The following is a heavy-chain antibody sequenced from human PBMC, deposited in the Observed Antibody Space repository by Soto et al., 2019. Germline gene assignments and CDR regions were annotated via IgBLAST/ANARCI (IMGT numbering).Heavy chain of an antibody. D-gene: IGHD3-16*01. CDR1: GFSLSTTGVG. CDR3: AHRGGATVGLYYFDY. CDR2: IYWHDDK. J-gene: IGHJ4*02. Sequence: QITLKESGPTLVKPTQTLTLTCTFSGFSLSTTGVGVSWNRRPPGKALEWLALIYWHDDKRYTPSLKSRLTITKDTSKNQVVLTMTNTDPVDTATYYCAHRGGATVGLYYFDYWGQGALVTVSS. V-gene: IGHV2-5*01.